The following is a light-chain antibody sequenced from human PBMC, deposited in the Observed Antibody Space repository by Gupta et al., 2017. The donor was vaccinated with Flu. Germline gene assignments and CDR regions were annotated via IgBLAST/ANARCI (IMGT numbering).Light chain of an antibody. J-gene: IGKJ1*01. CDR2: GAS. CDR1: QSVSSN. V-gene: IGKV3-15*01. Sequence: EIVMTQSPATLPVSPGERATPSCRASQSVSSNLAWYQQKPGQAPRLLIYGASTRATGIPARFSGSGSGTEFTLTISSLQSEDFAVYYCHLYNNWPWTFGQGTKVEIK. CDR3: HLYNNWPWT.